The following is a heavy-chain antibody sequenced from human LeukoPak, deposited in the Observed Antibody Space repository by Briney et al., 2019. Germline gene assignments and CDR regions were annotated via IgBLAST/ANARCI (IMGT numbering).Heavy chain of an antibody. D-gene: IGHD3-3*01. J-gene: IGHJ6*03. CDR2: IYYSGST. CDR1: GGSISSYY. V-gene: IGHV4-59*01. CDR3: ARDFGSPAHYYYYMDV. Sequence: SETLSLTCTVSGGSISSYYWSWIRQPPGKGLGWIGYIYYSGSTNYNPSLKSRVTISVDTSKNQFSLKLSSVTAADTAVYYCARDFGSPAHYYYYMDVWGKGTTVTVSS.